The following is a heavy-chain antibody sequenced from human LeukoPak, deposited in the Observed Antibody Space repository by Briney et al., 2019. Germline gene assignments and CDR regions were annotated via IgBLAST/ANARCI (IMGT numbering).Heavy chain of an antibody. CDR3: TKDPLGYYFDY. D-gene: IGHD7-27*01. J-gene: IGHJ4*02. V-gene: IGHV3-30*18. CDR1: GFTFSSYD. Sequence: PEGPLRLSCAASGFTFSSYDMHWVRQAPGKGLEWVAIISYDGSSKYYADSVKGRFTISRDNSKNTLYLQMNSLRTEDTAVYYCTKDPLGYYFDYWGQGTLVTVSS. CDR2: ISYDGSSK.